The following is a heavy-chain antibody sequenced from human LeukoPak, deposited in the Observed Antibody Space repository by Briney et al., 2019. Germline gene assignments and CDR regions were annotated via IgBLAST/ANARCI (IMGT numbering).Heavy chain of an antibody. CDR1: GGTFNTFT. J-gene: IGHJ5*02. V-gene: IGHV1-69*01. Sequence: SVKVSCKASGGTFNTFTISWVRQAPGQGLEWMGGIIPIFDTANYAQKFQGRVTITADESTSTAYMELNSLRSEDTAVYYCASNSGSYSFRWFDPWGQGTLVTVSS. CDR2: IIPIFDTA. CDR3: ASNSGSYSFRWFDP. D-gene: IGHD1-26*01.